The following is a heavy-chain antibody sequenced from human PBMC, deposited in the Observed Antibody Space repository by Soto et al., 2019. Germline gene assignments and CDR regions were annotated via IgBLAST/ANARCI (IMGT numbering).Heavy chain of an antibody. Sequence: GGSLRLSCAASGFTFRSFTMNWVRQAPGKGLEWVSTISSNSAYIYYTDALRGRFTISRDNAKNSLHLQMNSLRAEDTAVYYCTRDASRDSSARGWFDPWGPGTRGTVSS. CDR1: GFTFRSFT. V-gene: IGHV3-21*01. CDR3: TRDASRDSSARGWFDP. J-gene: IGHJ5*02. CDR2: ISSNSAYI. D-gene: IGHD6-13*01.